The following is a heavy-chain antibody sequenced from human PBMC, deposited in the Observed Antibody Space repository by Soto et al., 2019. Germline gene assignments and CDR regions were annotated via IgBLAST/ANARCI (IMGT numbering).Heavy chain of an antibody. CDR2: VYYSGTT. D-gene: IGHD2-15*01. CDR3: ARDYWPTGRRFDF. V-gene: IGHV4-61*01. CDR1: GGTVNSGSYY. J-gene: IGHJ4*02. Sequence: SETPSLTCSVSGGTVNSGSYYWGWLRQRPGKGLEWIGHVYYSGTTKYNPSLKSRVTMSIDTSDKQFSLRLSSVSDADTAVYYFARDYWPTGRRFDFWGQGALVTVS.